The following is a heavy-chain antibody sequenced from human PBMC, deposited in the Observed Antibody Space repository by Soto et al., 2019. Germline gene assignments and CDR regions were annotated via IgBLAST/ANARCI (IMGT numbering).Heavy chain of an antibody. D-gene: IGHD1-26*01. CDR1: GGTFSSYA. CDR2: IIPIFGTA. CDR3: AKESYSGSYEDCGAFDS. Sequence: QVQLVQSGAEVKKPGSSVKVSCKASGGTFSSYAISWVRQAPGQGLEWMGGIIPIFGTANYAQKFQGRVTITADESTSAAYMELSSLRSEDTAVYYCAKESYSGSYEDCGAFDSWGQGTMVTVSS. V-gene: IGHV1-69*01. J-gene: IGHJ3*02.